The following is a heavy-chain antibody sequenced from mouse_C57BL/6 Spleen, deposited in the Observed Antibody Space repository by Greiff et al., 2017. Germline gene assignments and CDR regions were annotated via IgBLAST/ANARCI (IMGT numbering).Heavy chain of an antibody. CDR3: ARWYFDV. CDR1: GYSFTGYY. CDR2: INPSTGGT. J-gene: IGHJ1*03. V-gene: IGHV1-42*01. Sequence: EVKVVESGPELVKPGASVKISCKASGYSFTGYYMNWVKQSPEKSLEWLGEINPSTGGTTYNQKFKAKATLTVDKSSSTAYMQLKSLTSEDSAVYYCARWYFDVWGTGTTVTVSS.